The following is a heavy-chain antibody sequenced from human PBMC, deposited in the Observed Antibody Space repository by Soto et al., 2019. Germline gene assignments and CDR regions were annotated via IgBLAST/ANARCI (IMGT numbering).Heavy chain of an antibody. CDR1: GGTFSNYA. D-gene: IGHD3-10*01. CDR3: ARYRPRIDFITMVRGVSRTYWYFDL. Sequence: SVKVSCKASGGTFSNYAISWVRQAPGQGLEWMGGIIPIFGTANYAQKFQGRVTITADESTSTAYMELSSLRSEDTAVYYCARYRPRIDFITMVRGVSRTYWYFDLWGRGTLVTGSS. J-gene: IGHJ2*01. CDR2: IIPIFGTA. V-gene: IGHV1-69*13.